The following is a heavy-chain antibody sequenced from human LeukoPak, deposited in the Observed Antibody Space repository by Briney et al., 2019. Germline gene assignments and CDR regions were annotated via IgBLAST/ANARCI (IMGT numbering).Heavy chain of an antibody. CDR3: AKVLFSYPSYVGDAFDI. D-gene: IGHD1-26*01. CDR2: IRYDGSNK. Sequence: GGSLRLSCAASGFTFSSYGMHWVRQAPGKGLEWVAFIRYDGSNKYYADSVKGRFTISRDNSKNTLYLQMNSLRAEDTAVYYCAKVLFSYPSYVGDAFDIWGQGTMVTVSS. J-gene: IGHJ3*02. V-gene: IGHV3-30*02. CDR1: GFTFSSYG.